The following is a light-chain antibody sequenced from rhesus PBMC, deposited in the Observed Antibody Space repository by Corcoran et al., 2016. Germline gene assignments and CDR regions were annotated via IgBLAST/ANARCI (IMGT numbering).Light chain of an antibody. V-gene: IGLV2-32*02. CDR1: SSDIGGYNY. CDR3: SSYAVSNTFL. CDR2: EVS. J-gene: IGLJ2*01. Sequence: QAALTQPRSVSGSPGQSVTISYTGTSSDIGGYNYVSWYQQHPGTAPKLMIYEVSKRPSGVSDRVSGSKSGNTASLTISGLQAEDEADYYCSSYAVSNTFLFGGGTRLTVL.